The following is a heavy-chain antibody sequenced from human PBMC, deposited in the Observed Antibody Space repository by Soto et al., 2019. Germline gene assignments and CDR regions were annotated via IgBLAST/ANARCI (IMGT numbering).Heavy chain of an antibody. J-gene: IGHJ4*02. CDR3: AYYRDSSARDVDF. CDR2: IKSEANGGTT. D-gene: IGHD3-22*01. V-gene: IGHV3-15*07. Sequence: VQLVESGGGLVKPGGSLRLSCAASGFSFSNAWMKWVRQAPGKGLEWVGRIKSEANGGTTDHAAAVKGRFITSRDDSKNMLFLQMDSLITVGSGVYYCAYYRDSSARDVDFWGQGTLVTVSS. CDR1: GFSFSNAW.